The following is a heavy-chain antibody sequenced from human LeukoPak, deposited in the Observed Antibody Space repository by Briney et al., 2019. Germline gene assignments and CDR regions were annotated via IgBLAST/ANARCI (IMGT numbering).Heavy chain of an antibody. CDR3: ARRAFGGYCSGGNCHLGGFDI. V-gene: IGHV5-51*01. D-gene: IGHD2-15*01. Sequence: GESLKISCKASGYTFNTYWIGWVRQMPGKGLECMGIIYPDDSDTRYSPSFQGQVIISADKSVTTAYLQWSSLKASDTAMYYCARRAFGGYCSGGNCHLGGFDIWGQGTMVTVPS. CDR2: IYPDDSDT. J-gene: IGHJ3*02. CDR1: GYTFNTYW.